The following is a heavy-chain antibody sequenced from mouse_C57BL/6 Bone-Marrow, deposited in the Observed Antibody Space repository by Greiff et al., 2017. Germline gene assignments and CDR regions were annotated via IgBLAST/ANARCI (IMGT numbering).Heavy chain of an antibody. V-gene: IGHV1-50*01. J-gene: IGHJ2*01. CDR2: IDPSDSYT. CDR3: AREEITTADY. CDR1: GYTFTSYW. Sequence: QVQLQQSGAKLVKPGASVKLSCKASGYTFTSYWMQWVKQRPGQGLEWIGEIDPSDSYTNYNQKFKGKATLTVDTSSSTAYMQLSSLTSEDSAVYYCAREEITTADYWGQGTTLTVSS. D-gene: IGHD1-2*01.